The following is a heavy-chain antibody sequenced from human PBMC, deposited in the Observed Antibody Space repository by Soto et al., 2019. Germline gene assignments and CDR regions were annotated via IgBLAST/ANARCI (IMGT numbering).Heavy chain of an antibody. J-gene: IGHJ4*02. V-gene: IGHV4-31*02. CDR3: VRGGSCTNGVCSVFDY. CDR2: ITYSGNT. Sequence: PSETLSLTXTVSGGSVSSVGYYWSWIRQHPGKGLEWIGYITYSGNTYYNPSLESRVTMSADTSKNQFSLKLSSVTAADTAVYFRVRGGSCTNGVCSVFDYWGQGTLVTVSS. CDR1: GGSVSSVGYY. D-gene: IGHD2-8*01.